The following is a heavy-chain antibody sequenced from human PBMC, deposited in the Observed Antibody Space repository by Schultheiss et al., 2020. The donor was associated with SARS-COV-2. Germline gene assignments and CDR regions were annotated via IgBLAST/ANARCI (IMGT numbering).Heavy chain of an antibody. J-gene: IGHJ4*02. Sequence: GGSLRLSCAASGFTFSSYSMNWVRQAPGKGLEWVANINEDGSERFYVDSVKGRFTISRDNAKNSLYLQMNSLRAEDTAVYYCARSFYPYGSCFDYWGQGTLVTVSS. CDR3: ARSFYPYGSCFDY. CDR2: INEDGSER. CDR1: GFTFSSYS. D-gene: IGHD3-16*01. V-gene: IGHV3-7*03.